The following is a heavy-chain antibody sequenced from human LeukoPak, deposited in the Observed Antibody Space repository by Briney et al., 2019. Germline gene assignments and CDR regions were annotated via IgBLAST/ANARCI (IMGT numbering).Heavy chain of an antibody. CDR2: IYYSGST. CDR3: ARILLVGYGDNAGPTDAFDI. J-gene: IGHJ3*02. CDR1: GGSISSYY. D-gene: IGHD4-17*01. Sequence: PSETLSLTCTVSGGSISSYYWNWIRQPPGKGLEWIGSIYYSGSTYYNPSLKSRVTISVDTSKNQFSLKLSSVTAADTAVYYCARILLVGYGDNAGPTDAFDIWGQGTMVTVSS. V-gene: IGHV4-39*07.